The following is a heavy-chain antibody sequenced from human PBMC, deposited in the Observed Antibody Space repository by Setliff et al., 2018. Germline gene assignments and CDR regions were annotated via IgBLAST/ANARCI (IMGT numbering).Heavy chain of an antibody. CDR3: ARDLLYSGSYFGYYYGMDV. V-gene: IGHV4-39*07. Sequence: PSETLSLTCTVSGGSISSSSYYWGWIRQPPGKGLEWIGSIYYSGSTYYNPSLKSRVTISVDTSKNQFSLKLSSVTAADTAVYYCARDLLYSGSYFGYYYGMDVWGQGTTVTVSS. CDR2: IYYSGST. CDR1: GGSISSSSYY. J-gene: IGHJ6*02. D-gene: IGHD1-26*01.